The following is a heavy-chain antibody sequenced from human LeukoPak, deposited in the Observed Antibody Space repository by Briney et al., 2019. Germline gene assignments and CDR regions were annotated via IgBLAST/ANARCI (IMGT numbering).Heavy chain of an antibody. D-gene: IGHD5-18*01. Sequence: GGSLRLSCAASGFTFSSYAMHWVRQAPGKGLEWVAVISYDGSNKYYADSVKGRFTISRDNSKNTLYLQMNSLRAEDTAAYYCARDRVSYGYDVPFDYWGQGTLVTVSS. V-gene: IGHV3-30*04. CDR2: ISYDGSNK. CDR1: GFTFSSYA. CDR3: ARDRVSYGYDVPFDY. J-gene: IGHJ4*02.